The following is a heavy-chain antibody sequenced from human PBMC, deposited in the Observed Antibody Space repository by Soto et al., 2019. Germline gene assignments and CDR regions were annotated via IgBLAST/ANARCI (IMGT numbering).Heavy chain of an antibody. J-gene: IGHJ4*02. Sequence: PGGSLRLSCAASGFTFSSYAMTWVRQAPGKGLEWVSIISGSGIMTYYADSVKGRFTISRDNAKNSLYLQMNILRDEDTAVYYCSWWLSPYWGQGTLVTVSS. CDR3: SWWLSPY. CDR2: ISGSGIMT. CDR1: GFTFSSYA. D-gene: IGHD2-8*02. V-gene: IGHV3-23*01.